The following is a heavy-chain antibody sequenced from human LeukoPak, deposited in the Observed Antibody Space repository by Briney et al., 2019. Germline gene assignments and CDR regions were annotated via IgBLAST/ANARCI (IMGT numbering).Heavy chain of an antibody. CDR3: ARSFGSSWRAEYLQQ. CDR1: GGSISSYY. CDR2: IYTSGST. V-gene: IGHV4-4*07. J-gene: IGHJ1*01. Sequence: PSETLSLTCTVSGGSISSYYWSWIRQPAGKGLEWIGRIYTSGSTNYNPSLKSRVTISVDTPKNQFSLKLRSVTAADTDVYYCARSFGSSWRAEYLQQWGEGTMVTVSS. D-gene: IGHD6-13*01.